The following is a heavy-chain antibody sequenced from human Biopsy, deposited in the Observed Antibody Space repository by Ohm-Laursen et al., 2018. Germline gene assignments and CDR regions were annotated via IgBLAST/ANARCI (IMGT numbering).Heavy chain of an antibody. CDR3: ARLLQTDGDGFWSGYYDY. CDR2: INPVGGST. J-gene: IGHJ4*02. V-gene: IGHV1-46*01. CDR1: GYTFTNHY. Sequence: ASVKVSCKGSGYTFTNHYIHWVRQAPGQGLEWMGIINPVGGSTNYAQKFQGRVTLTTDTSTSTVHMELRSLRSDDTAVYYCARLLQTDGDGFWSGYYDYWGQGTLVTVSS. D-gene: IGHD3-3*01.